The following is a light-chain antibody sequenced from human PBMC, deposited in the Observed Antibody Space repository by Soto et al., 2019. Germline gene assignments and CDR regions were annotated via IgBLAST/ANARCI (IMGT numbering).Light chain of an antibody. Sequence: EIVLTQSPGTLSLSPGERATLSCRASQSVSSSYLAWYQQKPGQAPRLLIYGASSRATGLPDRFSGSGSGTAFTLTISRLEPEDVAGYYCQQYGSSPLTVGGGTKVEIK. V-gene: IGKV3-20*01. CDR2: GAS. CDR1: QSVSSSY. J-gene: IGKJ4*01. CDR3: QQYGSSPLT.